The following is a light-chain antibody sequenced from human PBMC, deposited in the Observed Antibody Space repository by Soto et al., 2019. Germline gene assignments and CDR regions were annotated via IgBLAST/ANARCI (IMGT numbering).Light chain of an antibody. V-gene: IGKV3D-15*01. CDR1: QSVSSY. CDR3: HQYADSPQT. Sequence: EIVMTQSPATLSVSPGERATLSCRASQSVSSYLAWYQQKPGQAPRLLIYDASDRATGIPARFSGSGSGTDFTLTISSLEPEDSAVYFCHQYADSPQTFGQGTKVDI. CDR2: DAS. J-gene: IGKJ2*01.